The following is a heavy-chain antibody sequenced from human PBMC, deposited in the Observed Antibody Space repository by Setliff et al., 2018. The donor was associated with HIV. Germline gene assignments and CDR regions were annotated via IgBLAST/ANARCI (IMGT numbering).Heavy chain of an antibody. Sequence: PSETLSLTCTVSGGSISSSGYYWGWIRQPPGKGLEWIGSVYYTGSTYYNPSLKSRVTISVGTSKNQFSLKLSSVTAADTALYFCVTSEVGGASPFDYWGQGTLVTVSS. D-gene: IGHD3-3*01. J-gene: IGHJ4*02. CDR2: VYYTGST. CDR3: VTSEVGGASPFDY. V-gene: IGHV4-39*07. CDR1: GGSISSSGYY.